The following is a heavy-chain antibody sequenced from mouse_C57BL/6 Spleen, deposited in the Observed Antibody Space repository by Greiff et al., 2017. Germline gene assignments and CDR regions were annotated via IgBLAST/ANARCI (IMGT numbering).Heavy chain of an antibody. V-gene: IGHV1-64*01. CDR3: ARGNYGSSFDY. J-gene: IGHJ2*01. Sequence: VQLQQPGAELVKPGASVKLSCKASGYTFTSYWMHRVKQRPGQGLEWIGMIHPNSGSTNYNEKFKSKATLTVDKSSSTAYMQLSSLTSEDSAVYYCARGNYGSSFDYWGQGTTLTVSS. D-gene: IGHD1-1*01. CDR1: GYTFTSYW. CDR2: IHPNSGST.